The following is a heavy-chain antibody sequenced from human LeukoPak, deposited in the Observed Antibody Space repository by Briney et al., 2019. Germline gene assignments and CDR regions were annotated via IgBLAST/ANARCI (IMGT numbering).Heavy chain of an antibody. CDR1: GFTFSSYI. V-gene: IGHV3-21*01. Sequence: PGGSLRLSCAASGFTFSSYIMNWVRQAPGKGLEWVSSISSSSSYIYYADSVKGRFTISRDNAKNSLYLQMNSLRAEDTAVYYCARLPPSMNYCSSPSCYVGFYMDVWGKGTTVTVSS. J-gene: IGHJ6*03. CDR3: ARLPPSMNYCSSPSCYVGFYMDV. CDR2: ISSSSSYI. D-gene: IGHD2-2*01.